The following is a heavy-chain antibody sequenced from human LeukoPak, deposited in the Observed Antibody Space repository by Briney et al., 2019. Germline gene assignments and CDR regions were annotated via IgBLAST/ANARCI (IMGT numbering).Heavy chain of an antibody. Sequence: GGSLRLSCAASGFTFSTYWMSWVRQAPGKGLEWVANIKSDGSEKYYVDSVKGRFTISRDNAKNSLYMQMNSLRAEDTAVYYCARSPTYYDFWSGYKFIDYWGQGTLVTVSS. CDR2: IKSDGSEK. CDR1: GFTFSTYW. CDR3: ARSPTYYDFWSGYKFIDY. D-gene: IGHD3-3*01. J-gene: IGHJ4*02. V-gene: IGHV3-7*01.